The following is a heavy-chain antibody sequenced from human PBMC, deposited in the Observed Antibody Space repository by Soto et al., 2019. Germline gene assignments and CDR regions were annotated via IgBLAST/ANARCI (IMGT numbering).Heavy chain of an antibody. Sequence: LSLTCTVSGGSISSGDYYWSWIRQPPGKGLEWIGYIYYSGSTYYNPSLKSRVTISVDTSKNQFSLKLSSVTAADTAVYYCAREASLITMVDYWGQGTLVTVSS. V-gene: IGHV4-30-4*01. CDR1: GGSISSGDYY. CDR2: IYYSGST. J-gene: IGHJ4*02. CDR3: AREASLITMVDY. D-gene: IGHD3-10*01.